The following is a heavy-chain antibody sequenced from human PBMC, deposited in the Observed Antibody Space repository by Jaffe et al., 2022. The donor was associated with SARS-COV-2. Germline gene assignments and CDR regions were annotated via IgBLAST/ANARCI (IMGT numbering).Heavy chain of an antibody. V-gene: IGHV3-30*03. Sequence: QVQLVESGGGVVQPGRSLRLSCAGSGFNFNRHAMHWVRQAPGKGLEWVALISYDGNDKYYADSVKGRFTISRDNFKSTLYLQMNSLRAEDTALYYCARVHPIWSQYYYYGLDVWGQGTTVTVSS. CDR3: ARVHPIWSQYYYYGLDV. J-gene: IGHJ6*02. CDR2: ISYDGNDK. CDR1: GFNFNRHA. D-gene: IGHD3-16*01.